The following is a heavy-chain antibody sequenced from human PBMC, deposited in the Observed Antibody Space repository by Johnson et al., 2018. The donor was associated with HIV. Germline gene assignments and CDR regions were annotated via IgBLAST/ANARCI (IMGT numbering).Heavy chain of an antibody. CDR3: ARDLAGTDRGNAFDI. CDR1: EFTFSSYA. D-gene: IGHD1-1*01. CDR2: ISYDGSNK. V-gene: IGHV3-30*04. J-gene: IGHJ3*02. Sequence: HVQLVESGGGVVQPGRSLRLSCEASEFTFSSYAMHWVRQAPGKGLEWVAVISYDGSNKYYADSVKGRFTISRDNSKNTLYLQMNSLRAEDTAVYYCARDLAGTDRGNAFDIWGQGTMVTVSS.